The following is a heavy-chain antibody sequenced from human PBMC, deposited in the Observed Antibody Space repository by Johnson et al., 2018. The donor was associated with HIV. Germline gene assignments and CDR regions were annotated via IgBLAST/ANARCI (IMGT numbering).Heavy chain of an antibody. CDR1: GFTFSSYA. V-gene: IGHV3-30*04. CDR2: ISYDGSNK. Sequence: QVQLVESGGGVVQPGRSLRLSCAASGFTFSSYAMHWVRQAPGRGLEWVAVISYDGSNKYYADSVKGRFTISRDNSKNTLYLQMNSLRTEDTALYYCANGESGWRGREAFDIWGQGTMVTVSS. J-gene: IGHJ3*02. D-gene: IGHD6-19*01. CDR3: ANGESGWRGREAFDI.